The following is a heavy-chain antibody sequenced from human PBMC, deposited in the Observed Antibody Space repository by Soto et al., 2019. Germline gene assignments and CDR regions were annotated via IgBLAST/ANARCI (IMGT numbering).Heavy chain of an antibody. Sequence: QMQLVQSGAEVKKPGSSVRVSCKASGGTFGNFGISWVRQAPGQGLEWMGGTIPIFDTPHYAEKFRDRVTISSDATSTAYLELTSLTSEDTATYCGARDREDGSGTKYNWFDSWGQGTLVTVSS. V-gene: IGHV1-69*01. CDR2: TIPIFDTP. CDR1: GGTFGNFG. D-gene: IGHD3-10*01. CDR3: ARDREDGSGTKYNWFDS. J-gene: IGHJ5*01.